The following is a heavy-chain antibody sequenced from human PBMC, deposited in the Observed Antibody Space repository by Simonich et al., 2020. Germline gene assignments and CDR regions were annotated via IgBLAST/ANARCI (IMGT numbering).Heavy chain of an antibody. V-gene: IGHV4-39*01. J-gene: IGHJ4*02. CDR2: IYYSGST. CDR1: GGSISSSSYY. CDR3: ARQRVLMVYAIDY. Sequence: QLQLQESGPGLVKPSETLSLTCTVSGGSISSSSYYWGWIRQPPGKGLGWFGRIYYSGSTYSNPSLKSRVTISVDTSKNQFSLKLSSVTAADTAVDYCARQRVLMVYAIDYWGQGTLVTVSS. D-gene: IGHD2-8*01.